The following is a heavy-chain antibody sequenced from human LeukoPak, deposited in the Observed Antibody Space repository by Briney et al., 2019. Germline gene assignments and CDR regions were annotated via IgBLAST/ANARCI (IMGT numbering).Heavy chain of an antibody. V-gene: IGHV4-59*01. CDR1: GGSISSDC. CDR2: IYYSGST. CDR3: ARDRGYCSGGSCYWWFDP. Sequence: SETLSLTCTVSGGSISSDCWSWIRQPPGKGLEWIGYIYYSGSTNYNPSLKSRVTISVDTSKNQFSLKLSSVTAADTAVYYCARDRGYCSGGSCYWWFDPWGQGTLVTVSS. D-gene: IGHD2-15*01. J-gene: IGHJ5*02.